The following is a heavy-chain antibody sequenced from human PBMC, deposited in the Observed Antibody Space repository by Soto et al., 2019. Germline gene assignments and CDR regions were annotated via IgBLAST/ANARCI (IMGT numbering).Heavy chain of an antibody. CDR2: IYHSGST. Sequence: SETLSLTCAVSGGSISSSNWWSWVRQPPGKGLEWIGEIYHSGSTNYNPSLKSRVTISVDKSKNQFSLKLSAVTAADTAVYYCASDRDIVRGWDNYYYYYGMDVWGQGTTVTVSS. J-gene: IGHJ6*02. CDR3: ASDRDIVRGWDNYYYYYGMDV. CDR1: GGSISSSNW. V-gene: IGHV4-4*02. D-gene: IGHD5-12*01.